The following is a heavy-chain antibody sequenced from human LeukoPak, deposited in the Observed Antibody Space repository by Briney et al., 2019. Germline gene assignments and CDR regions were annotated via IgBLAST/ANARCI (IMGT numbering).Heavy chain of an antibody. D-gene: IGHD1-26*01. CDR2: ISGSGGST. Sequence: LSGGSLRLSCAASGFTFSSYAMSWVRQAPGKGLEWVSAISGSGGSTYYADSVKGRFTISRDNSKNTLYLQMNSLRAEDTAVYYCAMAGPGATALDYWGQGTLVTVSS. J-gene: IGHJ4*02. CDR3: AMAGPGATALDY. CDR1: GFTFSSYA. V-gene: IGHV3-23*01.